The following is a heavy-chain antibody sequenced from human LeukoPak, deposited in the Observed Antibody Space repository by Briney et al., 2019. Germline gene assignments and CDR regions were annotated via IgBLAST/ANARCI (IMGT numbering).Heavy chain of an antibody. V-gene: IGHV4-59*01. CDR2: IYYSGST. CDR1: SGSIRTSY. J-gene: IGHJ4*02. CDR3: ARAPNPDFFDD. D-gene: IGHD2-8*01. Sequence: PSETLSLTCTVSSGSIRTSYCSWTRQPPGKGLEWIGYIYYSGSTNYNPSLKSRVTISVDTSRNQFSLKLSSVTAADTAVYYCARAPNPDFFDDWGQGTLVTVSS.